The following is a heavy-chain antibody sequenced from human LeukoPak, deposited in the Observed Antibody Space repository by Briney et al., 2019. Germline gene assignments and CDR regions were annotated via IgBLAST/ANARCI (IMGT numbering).Heavy chain of an antibody. D-gene: IGHD6-25*01. J-gene: IGHJ4*02. V-gene: IGHV4-59*08. Sequence: SETLSLTCTVSGGSISSYYWSWIRQPPGKGLEWIGFIHYSGSTNYNPSLKSRVTMSVDTSRNQFSLKLSSVTAADTAVYYCARVSGYLDYWGQGTLVTVSS. CDR2: IHYSGST. CDR3: ARVSGYLDY. CDR1: GGSISSYY.